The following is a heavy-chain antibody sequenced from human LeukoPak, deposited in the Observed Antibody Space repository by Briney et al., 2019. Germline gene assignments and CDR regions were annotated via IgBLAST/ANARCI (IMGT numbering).Heavy chain of an antibody. V-gene: IGHV4-61*01. Sequence: PSETLSLTCTVSGGSISSGSYYWSWIRQHPGKGLEWIGYIYYSGNTYYNPSLKSRVTISVDTSRNQFSLKLSSVTAADTAVYYCARDTPTYFDYWGQGTLVTVSS. D-gene: IGHD1-26*01. CDR3: ARDTPTYFDY. CDR2: IYYSGNT. CDR1: GGSISSGSYY. J-gene: IGHJ4*02.